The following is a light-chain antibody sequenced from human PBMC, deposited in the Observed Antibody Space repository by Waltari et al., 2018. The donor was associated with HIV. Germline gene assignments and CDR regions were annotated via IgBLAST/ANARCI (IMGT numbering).Light chain of an antibody. J-gene: IGLJ3*02. CDR3: ASFTGDDTLL. CDR1: YNF. V-gene: IGLV2-14*03. Sequence: YNFVSWYQQHPGRVPRLILYDVDSRAPGISDRFSGSRSGPTASLNISRLRAEDEADYYCASFTGDDTLLFGGGTKVTVL. CDR2: DVD.